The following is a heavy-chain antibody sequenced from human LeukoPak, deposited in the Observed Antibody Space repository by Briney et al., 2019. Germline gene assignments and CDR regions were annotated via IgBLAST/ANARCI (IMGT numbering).Heavy chain of an antibody. CDR3: ARDLTGTAQLGYFDY. J-gene: IGHJ4*02. CDR1: GYTFTSYG. CDR2: ISAYNGNT. Sequence: GASVTVSCKASGYTFTSYGISWVRQAPGQGLEWVGWISAYNGNTNYAQKLQGRVTMTTDTSTSTAYMELRSLRSDDTAVYYCARDLTGTAQLGYFDYWGQGTLVTVSS. D-gene: IGHD1-1*01. V-gene: IGHV1-18*01.